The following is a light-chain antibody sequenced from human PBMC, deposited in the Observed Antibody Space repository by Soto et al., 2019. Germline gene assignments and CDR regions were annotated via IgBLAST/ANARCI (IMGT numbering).Light chain of an antibody. CDR2: EVS. Sequence: QSALTQPPSASGSPGQSVTISCTGTSSDVGGYDYVSWYQQHPGKAPKLMIYEVSKRPSGVPDRFSGSKSGNTASLTVSGLQAEDEADYCCTAYAGSEMRYVFATGTKLTVL. V-gene: IGLV2-8*01. CDR1: SSDVGGYDY. CDR3: TAYAGSEMRYV. J-gene: IGLJ1*01.